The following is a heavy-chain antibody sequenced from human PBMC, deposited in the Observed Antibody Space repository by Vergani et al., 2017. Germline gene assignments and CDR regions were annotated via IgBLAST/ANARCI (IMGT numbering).Heavy chain of an antibody. CDR1: GFSFPGYA. CDR2: VSGSSATP. D-gene: IGHD2-21*01. CDR3: TKSSRGYTCYCFDY. V-gene: IGHV3-23*01. J-gene: IGHJ4*02. Sequence: EVQLLESGGNLVQPGGSLRLSCEASGFSFPGYAMSWVRQAPGKGLEWVSSVSGSSATPYYADSVKGRFIISRDNSKNTLHLQMNSLRADDTAVYYCTKSSRGYTCYCFDYWGQGTLVTVSS.